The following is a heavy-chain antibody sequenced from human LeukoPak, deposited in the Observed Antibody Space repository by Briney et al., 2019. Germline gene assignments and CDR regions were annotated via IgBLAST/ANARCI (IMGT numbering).Heavy chain of an antibody. CDR2: IIPIFGTA. Sequence: GASVTVSCKASGGTFSSYAMSWVRQAPGQGLEGMGGIIPIFGTANYAQKFQGRVTITTDESTSTAYVELSSLRSEDTAVYYCARVNDFSFYYMDVWGKGTTVTVSS. V-gene: IGHV1-69*05. CDR3: ARVNDFSFYYMDV. D-gene: IGHD3-3*01. CDR1: GGTFSSYA. J-gene: IGHJ6*03.